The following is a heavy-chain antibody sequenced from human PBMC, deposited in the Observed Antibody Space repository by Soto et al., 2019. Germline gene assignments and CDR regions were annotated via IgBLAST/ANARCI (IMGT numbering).Heavy chain of an antibody. V-gene: IGHV3-15*07. Sequence: EVQLVESGGGLVKPGGSLRLSCAASGFTFSNAWMNWVRQAPGKGLEWVCRIKSKTDGGTTDYAAPVKGRFTISRDDSKNTLYLQMNSLKTEDTAVYYCTTVISDWNDDDYYYAMDVWRQGTTVTVSS. D-gene: IGHD1-1*01. J-gene: IGHJ6*02. CDR2: IKSKTDGGTT. CDR3: TTVISDWNDDDYYYAMDV. CDR1: GFTFSNAW.